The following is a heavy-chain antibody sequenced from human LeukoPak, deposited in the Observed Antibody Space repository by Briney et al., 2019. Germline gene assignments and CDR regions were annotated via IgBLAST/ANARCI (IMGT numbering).Heavy chain of an antibody. V-gene: IGHV3-53*01. CDR3: ARGDSSSWYFTLRSPGFDY. D-gene: IGHD6-13*01. CDR2: IYSGGST. CDR1: GLTVSSNY. Sequence: GGSLRLSCAASGLTVSSNYMSWVRQAPGKGLEWVSVIYSGGSTYYADSVKGRFTISRDNSKNTLYLQMNSLRAEDTAVYYCARGDSSSWYFTLRSPGFDYWGQGTLVTVSS. J-gene: IGHJ4*02.